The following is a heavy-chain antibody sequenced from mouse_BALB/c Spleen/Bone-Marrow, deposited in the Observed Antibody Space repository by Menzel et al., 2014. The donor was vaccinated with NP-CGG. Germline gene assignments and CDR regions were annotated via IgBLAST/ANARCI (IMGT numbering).Heavy chain of an antibody. CDR3: ARSAGSSRYWYFDV. Sequence: EVKLQESGPGLVKPSQSLSLTCTVTGYSITSDYAWNWIRQFPENKLEWMGYISYSDITSYNPSLKSRISITRDTSKNQFFLQLNSVTPEDTATYYCARSAGSSRYWYFDVWGAGTTVTVSS. J-gene: IGHJ1*01. V-gene: IGHV3-2*02. CDR2: ISYSDIT. CDR1: GYSITSDYA. D-gene: IGHD1-1*01.